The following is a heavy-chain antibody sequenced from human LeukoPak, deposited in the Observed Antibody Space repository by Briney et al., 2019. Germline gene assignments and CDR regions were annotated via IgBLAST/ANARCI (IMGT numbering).Heavy chain of an antibody. J-gene: IGHJ2*01. CDR1: GFTFSSYG. D-gene: IGHD2-2*01. Sequence: GSLRLSCAASGFTFSSYGMPCVRQAPGPGLSRVAVISYDGSNKYYADSVKGRFTISRDNSKNTLYLQMNSLRAEDTAVYYCAKGGEIDASPIDWYFDLWGRGTLVTVSS. V-gene: IGHV3-30*18. CDR2: ISYDGSNK. CDR3: AKGGEIDASPIDWYFDL.